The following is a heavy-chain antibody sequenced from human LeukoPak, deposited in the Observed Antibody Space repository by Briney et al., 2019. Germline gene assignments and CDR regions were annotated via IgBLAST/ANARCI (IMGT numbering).Heavy chain of an antibody. V-gene: IGHV3-7*04. J-gene: IGHJ3*02. D-gene: IGHD3-22*01. Sequence: GGSLRLSCAASGFTFSSYWMSWVRQAPGKGLEGVANIKQDGSEKYYVDSVKGRLTISRDNAKNSLYPQMNSLRAEDTAVYYCARADSSGYYYAGAFDIWGQGTMVTVSS. CDR3: ARADSSGYYYAGAFDI. CDR1: GFTFSSYW. CDR2: IKQDGSEK.